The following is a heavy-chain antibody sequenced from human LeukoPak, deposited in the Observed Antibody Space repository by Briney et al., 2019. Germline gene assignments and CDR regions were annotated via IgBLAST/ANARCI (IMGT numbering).Heavy chain of an antibody. V-gene: IGHV3-33*01. CDR1: GFTFSSYG. D-gene: IGHD2-2*01. J-gene: IGHJ4*02. CDR2: IWFEGSNK. CDR3: ARSTALPDY. Sequence: GGSLRLSCAASGFTFSSYGTHWVRQAPGKGLEWVAVIWFEGSNKYYADSVKGRSTISRTPSKNALYLQMNSLPAEDTAVNYCARSTALPDYWGQGTLVTASS.